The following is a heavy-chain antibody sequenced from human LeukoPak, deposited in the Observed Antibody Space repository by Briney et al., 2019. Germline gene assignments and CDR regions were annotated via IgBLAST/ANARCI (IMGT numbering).Heavy chain of an antibody. J-gene: IGHJ4*02. CDR3: AKRMGYSSGWYYFDY. V-gene: IGHV3-23*01. CDR1: GFTFDDYA. D-gene: IGHD6-19*01. Sequence: TGGSLRLSCAASGFTFDDYAMHWVRQAPGKGLEWVSAISGSGGSTYYADSVKGRFTISRDNSKNTLYLQMNSLRAEDTAVYYCAKRMGYSSGWYYFDYWGQGTLVTVSS. CDR2: ISGSGGST.